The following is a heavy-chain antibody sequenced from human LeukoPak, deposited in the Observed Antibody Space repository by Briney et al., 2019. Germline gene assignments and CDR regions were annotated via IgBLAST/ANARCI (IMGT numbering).Heavy chain of an antibody. CDR3: ARAPRHCSGGSCGAYYYGMDV. Sequence: SETLSLTCTVSGGSISRYYWSWIRQPPGKGLEWIGYIYYSGSTNYNPSLKSRVTISVDTSKNQFSLKLSSVTAADTAVYYCARAPRHCSGGSCGAYYYGMDVWGQGTTVTVSS. V-gene: IGHV4-59*01. CDR2: IYYSGST. J-gene: IGHJ6*02. CDR1: GGSISRYY. D-gene: IGHD2-15*01.